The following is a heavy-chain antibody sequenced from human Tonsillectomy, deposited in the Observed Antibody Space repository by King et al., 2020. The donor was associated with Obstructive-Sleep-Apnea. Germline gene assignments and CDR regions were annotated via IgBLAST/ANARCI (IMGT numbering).Heavy chain of an antibody. CDR3: ARDSPSSYRAGPFDV. J-gene: IGHJ3*01. CDR2: IYASGST. Sequence: VQLQESGPGLVKPSQTLSLTCAVSGGSISSGDYSWSWIRQPPGKGLEWIGYIYASGSTYYNPSLKSRVTISVDTSKNQFSLKLSSVTAADTAVYYCARDSPSSYRAGPFDVWGQGTMVTISS. V-gene: IGHV4-30-4*07. CDR1: GGSISSGDYS.